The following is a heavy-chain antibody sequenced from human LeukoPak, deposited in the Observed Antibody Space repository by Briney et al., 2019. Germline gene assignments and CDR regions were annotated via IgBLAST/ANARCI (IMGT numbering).Heavy chain of an antibody. V-gene: IGHV3-48*04. CDR2: IDISSSST. CDR3: ARGPPLFDP. CDR1: GFTFSDYT. Sequence: GGPLRLSCVASGFTFSDYTMNWVRQAAGNGLEWISYIDISSSSTYYADSVKGRFTISRDNAKNSLYLQMSSLRAEDTALYYCARGPPLFDPWGQGTLVTVSS. J-gene: IGHJ5*02.